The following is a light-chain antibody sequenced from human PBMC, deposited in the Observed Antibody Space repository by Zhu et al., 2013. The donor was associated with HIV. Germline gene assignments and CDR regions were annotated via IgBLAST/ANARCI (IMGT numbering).Light chain of an antibody. V-gene: IGKV1-27*01. CDR3: QKYNSAPRT. CDR1: QGVNIW. CDR2: AAS. Sequence: DIQMTQSPSSLSASVGDRVTITCRASQGVNIWVAWYQQKPGKAPKLLIYAASSLQSGVPSRFSGSGSGTDFTLTISSLQPEDVATYYCQKYNSAPRTFGQGTKVEIK. J-gene: IGKJ1*01.